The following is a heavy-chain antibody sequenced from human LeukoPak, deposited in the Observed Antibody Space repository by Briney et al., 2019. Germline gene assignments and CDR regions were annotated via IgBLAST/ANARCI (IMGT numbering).Heavy chain of an antibody. CDR3: AREYYYDSSRYYGY. CDR1: GFTFSSYS. V-gene: IGHV3-48*01. CDR2: ISSSSSTI. D-gene: IGHD3-22*01. Sequence: GGSLRLSCAASGFTFSSYSMNSVRQAPGKGLEWVSYISSSSSTIYYADSVKGRFTISRDNAKNSLYLQMNSLRAEDTAVYYCAREYYYDSSRYYGYWGQGTLVTVSS. J-gene: IGHJ4*02.